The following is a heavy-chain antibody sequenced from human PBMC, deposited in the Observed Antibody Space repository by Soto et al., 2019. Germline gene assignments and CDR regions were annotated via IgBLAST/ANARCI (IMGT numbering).Heavy chain of an antibody. Sequence: PSETLSLTCTVSGGSTSSYYWSWIRQPPGKGLEWIGYLCYSGSTHYNPSLKSRLSISLDTSKNQFSLTLTSVSAADTAMYYCAREMGTWLSNSVFDPWGQGMLVTVSS. CDR2: LCYSGST. CDR1: GGSTSSYY. V-gene: IGHV4-59*01. D-gene: IGHD1-7*01. J-gene: IGHJ5*02. CDR3: AREMGTWLSNSVFDP.